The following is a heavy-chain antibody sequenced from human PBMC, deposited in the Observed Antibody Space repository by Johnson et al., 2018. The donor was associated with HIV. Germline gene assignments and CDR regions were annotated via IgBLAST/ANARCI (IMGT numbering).Heavy chain of an antibody. CDR2: IWYDGREK. V-gene: IGHV3-33*01. CDR3: ATHVTDYGDTFSDDAFDM. D-gene: IGHD4-17*01. Sequence: QVQLVESGGGVVQPGRSLRLSCVASGFTFSTYGMHWVRQAPGKGLEWVAVIWYDGREKDYADSVKGRFTISRDNSKNTLYLQINSLGTEDTAVYYCATHVTDYGDTFSDDAFDMWGQGTMVTVSA. J-gene: IGHJ3*02. CDR1: GFTFSTYG.